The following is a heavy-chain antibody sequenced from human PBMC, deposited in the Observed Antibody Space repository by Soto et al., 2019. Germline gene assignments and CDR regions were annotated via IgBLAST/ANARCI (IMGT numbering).Heavy chain of an antibody. J-gene: IGHJ6*02. V-gene: IGHV3-23*01. CDR1: GFTFSSYA. CDR3: AKDSDPVSTSSGDV. D-gene: IGHD6-25*01. Sequence: LRLSCAASGFTFSSYAMSWVRQAPGKGLEWVSAISGSGGSTYYADSVKGRFTISRDNSKNTLYLQMNSLRAEDTAVYYCAKDSDPVSTSSGDVWGQGTTVTVSS. CDR2: ISGSGGST.